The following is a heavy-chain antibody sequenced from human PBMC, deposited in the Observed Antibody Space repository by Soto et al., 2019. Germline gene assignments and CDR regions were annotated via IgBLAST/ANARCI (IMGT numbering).Heavy chain of an antibody. CDR2: SSHTGKT. CDR1: GGSIMNYY. D-gene: IGHD1-1*01. J-gene: IGHJ4*01. Sequence: SETLSLTCTVSGGSIMNYYWAWIRQTPGKELEGIGDSSHTGKTNYNPSLDSRVTISVALCDNEFSLNLSSETAAESAIYFVAMEGWNTLGRRLRLEPWGQGTLVTVSS. CDR3: AMEGWNTLGRRLRLEP. V-gene: IGHV4-59*03.